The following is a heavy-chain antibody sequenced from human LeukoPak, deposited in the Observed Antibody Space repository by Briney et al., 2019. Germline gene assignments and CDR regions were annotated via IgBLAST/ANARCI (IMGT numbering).Heavy chain of an antibody. CDR1: GYTFTSYG. Sequence: ASVTVSCKASGYTFTSYGISWVRQAPGQGLEWMGWISAYNGNTNYAQKLQGRVTMTTDTSTSTAYMELRSLRSDDTAVYYCARDLLGDSGYDLGFFDYWGQGTLVTVSS. D-gene: IGHD5-12*01. CDR2: ISAYNGNT. CDR3: ARDLLGDSGYDLGFFDY. V-gene: IGHV1-18*01. J-gene: IGHJ4*02.